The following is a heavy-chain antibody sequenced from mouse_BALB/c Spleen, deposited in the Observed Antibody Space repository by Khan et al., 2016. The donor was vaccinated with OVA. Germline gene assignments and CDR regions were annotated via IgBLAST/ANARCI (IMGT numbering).Heavy chain of an antibody. Sequence: QVQLKESGPGLVAPSQSLSITCTVSGFSLTSYGVSWVRQPPGKGLEWLGVIWGDGNTNFHSALRSRLSISKDNSKSQVFLKLNSLQTDATATYDEAKERWYYAMDYWGQGNAVTVSS. J-gene: IGHJ4*01. CDR2: IWGDGNT. CDR3: AKERWYYAMDY. CDR1: GFSLTSYG. D-gene: IGHD1-1*02. V-gene: IGHV2-3*01.